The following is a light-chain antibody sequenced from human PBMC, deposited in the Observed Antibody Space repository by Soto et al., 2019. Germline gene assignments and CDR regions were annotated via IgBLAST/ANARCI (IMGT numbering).Light chain of an antibody. CDR2: XXS. CDR3: AAWDDSLNAVV. CDR1: XXXIGTNT. Sequence: QSVXXQAXSXSXTPXQXVXISXXXXXXXIGTNTVNWHQQFPGTAPTAXXYXXSRRPSGVPDRFSXSKSGTSASLTISGLQSEDEADYYCAAWDDSLNAVVFXGGTKLTVL. J-gene: IGLJ3*02. V-gene: IGLV1-44*01.